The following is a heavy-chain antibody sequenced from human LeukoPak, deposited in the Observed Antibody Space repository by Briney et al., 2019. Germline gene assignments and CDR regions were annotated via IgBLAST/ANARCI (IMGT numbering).Heavy chain of an antibody. D-gene: IGHD1-26*01. Sequence: KPSETLSLTCAVYGGSFSGYSWSWIRQPPGKGLEWIGEINHSGSTNYNPSLKSRVTISVDTSKNQFSLKLSSVTAADTAVYYCARDSGSSSLALTAWGQGTLVTVSS. CDR2: INHSGST. CDR1: GGSFSGYS. J-gene: IGHJ5*02. V-gene: IGHV4-34*01. CDR3: ARDSGSSSLALTA.